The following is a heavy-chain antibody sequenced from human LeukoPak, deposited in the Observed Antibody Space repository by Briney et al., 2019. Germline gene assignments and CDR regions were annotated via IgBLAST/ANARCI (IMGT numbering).Heavy chain of an antibody. CDR2: INHSGST. J-gene: IGHJ4*02. CDR3: ARLRTYYDYIWGSYDDDYFDY. V-gene: IGHV4-34*01. D-gene: IGHD3-16*01. Sequence: SETLSLTCAVYGGSFSGYYWSWSREPPGKGLEWIGEINHSGSTNYNPSLKSRVTISVDTSKNQFSLKLSSVTAADTAVYYCARLRTYYDYIWGSYDDDYFDYWGQGTLVTVSS. CDR1: GGSFSGYY.